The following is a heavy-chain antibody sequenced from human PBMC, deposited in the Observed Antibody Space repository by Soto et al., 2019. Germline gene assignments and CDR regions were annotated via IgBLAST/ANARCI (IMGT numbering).Heavy chain of an antibody. CDR1: GGSISSYY. CDR2: IYYSGST. Sequence: QVQLQESGPGLVKPSETLSLTCTVSGGSISSYYWSWIRQPPGKGLEWIGYIYYSGSTNYNPSLKSRVTISVDTSKNQFSLKLSSVTAADTAVYYCARDRGYCSGGSCYSLVDYWGQGTLVTVSS. D-gene: IGHD2-15*01. CDR3: ARDRGYCSGGSCYSLVDY. J-gene: IGHJ4*02. V-gene: IGHV4-59*01.